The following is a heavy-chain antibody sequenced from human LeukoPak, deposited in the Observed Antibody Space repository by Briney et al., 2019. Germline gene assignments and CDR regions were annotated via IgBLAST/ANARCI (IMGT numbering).Heavy chain of an antibody. CDR3: AKDCSGGSCSYFDY. V-gene: IGHV3-33*06. J-gene: IGHJ4*02. Sequence: GMSLRLSCAASGLTFSNYGMHWVRQAPGKGLEWVAVVWYDGTNRYYADSVKGRFTISRDNSKSTLYLQMNSLRADDTAVYFCAKDCSGGSCSYFDYWGQGTLVTVSS. CDR1: GLTFSNYG. D-gene: IGHD2-15*01. CDR2: VWYDGTNR.